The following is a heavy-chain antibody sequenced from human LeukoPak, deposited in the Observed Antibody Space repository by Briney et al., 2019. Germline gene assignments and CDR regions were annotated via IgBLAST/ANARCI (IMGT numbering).Heavy chain of an antibody. Sequence: SETLSLTCTVSGGSISSYYWSWIRQPPGKGLEWIGYIYYSGSTNYNPSLKSRVTISVDTSKNQISLKLSSVTAAATAVYYCARIPPIYRGSYPYSFDYWGQGTWSPSPQ. D-gene: IGHD1-26*01. V-gene: IGHV4-59*01. CDR1: GGSISSYY. CDR3: ARIPPIYRGSYPYSFDY. CDR2: IYYSGST. J-gene: IGHJ4*02.